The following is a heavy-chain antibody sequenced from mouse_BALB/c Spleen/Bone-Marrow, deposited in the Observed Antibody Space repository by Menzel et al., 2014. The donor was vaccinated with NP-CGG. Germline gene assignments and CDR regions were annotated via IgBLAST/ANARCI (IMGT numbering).Heavy chain of an antibody. CDR2: VDPSDGYT. J-gene: IGHJ3*01. CDR1: GYTFTTYW. V-gene: IGHV1-69*02. CDR3: ARGGDNFAWFAY. Sequence: QVQLRESGAELVTPGASVKLSCKASGYTFTTYWMHWVKQRPGHGLEWIGQVDPSDGYTNYSQMFKGKATLTVGKSSSTAYIQLSSLSSEDSAVYYCARGGDNFAWFAYWGQGTLVTVSA. D-gene: IGHD1-3*01.